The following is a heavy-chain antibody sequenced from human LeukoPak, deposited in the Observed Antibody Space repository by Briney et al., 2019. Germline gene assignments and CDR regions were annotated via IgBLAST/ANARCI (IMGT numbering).Heavy chain of an antibody. CDR2: IYYSGST. D-gene: IGHD6-13*01. CDR3: ARHVSTVAPADAAGGYDF. V-gene: IGHV4-39*01. CDR1: GDSITNSISY. J-gene: IGHJ4*01. Sequence: SETLSLTCTVSGDSITNSISYWAWIRQPPGKGPECIGSIYYSGSTYYNPPFKSRVTMSVDTSKNQFSLRLSSVTAADTAIYYCARHVSTVAPADAAGGYDFWGPGTLATVSS.